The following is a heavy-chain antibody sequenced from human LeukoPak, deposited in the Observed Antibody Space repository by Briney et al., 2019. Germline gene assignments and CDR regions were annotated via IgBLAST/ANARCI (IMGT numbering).Heavy chain of an antibody. Sequence: GGSLRLSCAASGFTFSSYAMSWVRQAPGKGLEWVSAISGSGGSTYYADSVKGRFTISRDNSKNTLYLQMNSLRAEDTAVYYCANRVANVGYSGYDTPSYWGQGTLVTVSS. CDR1: GFTFSSYA. CDR3: ANRVANVGYSGYDTPSY. V-gene: IGHV3-23*01. D-gene: IGHD5-12*01. J-gene: IGHJ4*02. CDR2: ISGSGGST.